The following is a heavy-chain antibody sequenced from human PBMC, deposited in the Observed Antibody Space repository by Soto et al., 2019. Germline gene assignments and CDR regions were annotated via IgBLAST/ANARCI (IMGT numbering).Heavy chain of an antibody. J-gene: IGHJ6*02. V-gene: IGHV4-4*02. CDR2: IYHSGST. CDR3: ARNRFGELPKYYYYYGMDV. CDR1: GGSISSSNW. Sequence: QVQLQESGPGLVKPSGTLSLTCAVSGGSISSSNWWSWVRQPPGKGLEWIGEIYHSGSTNYNPSLETRVTISVDKSKNQFSLKPSSVTAADTAVYYCARNRFGELPKYYYYYGMDVWGQGTTVTVSS. D-gene: IGHD3-10*01.